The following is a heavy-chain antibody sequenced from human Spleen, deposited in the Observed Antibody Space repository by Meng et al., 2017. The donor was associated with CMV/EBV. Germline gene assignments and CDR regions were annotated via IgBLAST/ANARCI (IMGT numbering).Heavy chain of an antibody. Sequence: GGSLRLSCAASGFTFSGSAMHWVRQASGKGLEWVGRIRSKANSYATAYAASVKGRFTISRDDSKNTAYLQMNSLKTEDTAVYYCTRHPHDTMIVVAHDYWGQGTLVTVSS. J-gene: IGHJ4*02. V-gene: IGHV3-73*01. CDR3: TRHPHDTMIVVAHDY. CDR1: GFTFSGSA. D-gene: IGHD3-22*01. CDR2: IRSKANSYAT.